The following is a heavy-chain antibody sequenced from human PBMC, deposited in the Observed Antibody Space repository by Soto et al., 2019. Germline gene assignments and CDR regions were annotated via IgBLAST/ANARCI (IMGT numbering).Heavy chain of an antibody. D-gene: IGHD6-13*01. Sequence: QVQLQESGPGLVEPSGTLSLTCAVSGASISTNNWWSWVRQPPGKGLEWIGEVYHSGSTNCNPSLKSRVTISIDKSKYQFSLRLTSMTAADTAVYYCAVPGAGDFDYWSQGTLVTVSS. CDR1: GASISTNNW. CDR3: AVPGAGDFDY. V-gene: IGHV4-4*02. CDR2: VYHSGST. J-gene: IGHJ4*02.